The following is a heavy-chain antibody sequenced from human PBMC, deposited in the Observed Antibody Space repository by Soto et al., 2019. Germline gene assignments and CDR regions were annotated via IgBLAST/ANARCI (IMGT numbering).Heavy chain of an antibody. Sequence: EVQLLESGGGLVQPGGSLGLSCAASGFPFSSYAMTWVRQAPGKGLEWVSLISGSGGITYYADSLKGRFTISRDNSRDTLYLQMNSLRAEDTAVYYCAKVHGSGTYNNFPDYWGQGTQVTVSS. D-gene: IGHD3-10*01. J-gene: IGHJ4*02. CDR1: GFPFSSYA. CDR3: AKVHGSGTYNNFPDY. V-gene: IGHV3-23*01. CDR2: ISGSGGIT.